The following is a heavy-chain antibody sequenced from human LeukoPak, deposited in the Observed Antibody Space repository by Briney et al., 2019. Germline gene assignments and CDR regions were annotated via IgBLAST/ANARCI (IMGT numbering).Heavy chain of an antibody. CDR2: ISGSGGST. Sequence: GGSLRPSCAASGFTFSSYAMSWVRQAPGKGLEWVSAISGSGGSTYYADSVKGRFTISRDNSKNTLYLQMNSLRAEDTAVYYCAKADTAMGIYDYWGQGTLVTVSP. CDR3: AKADTAMGIYDY. J-gene: IGHJ4*02. CDR1: GFTFSSYA. D-gene: IGHD5-18*01. V-gene: IGHV3-23*01.